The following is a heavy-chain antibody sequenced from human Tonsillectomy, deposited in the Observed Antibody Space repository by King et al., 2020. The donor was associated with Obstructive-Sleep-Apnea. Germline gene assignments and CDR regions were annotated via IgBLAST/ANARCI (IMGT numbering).Heavy chain of an antibody. Sequence: VQLVESGGGLVQPGGSLRLSCAASGFTFSSYDMHWVRQATGKGLEWVSAIGTAGDTYYPGSVKGRFTISRENAKNSLYLQMNSLRAGDTAVYYCARDKGSGSHEGVWFDPWGQGTLVTVSS. V-gene: IGHV3-13*01. J-gene: IGHJ5*02. D-gene: IGHD3-10*01. CDR2: IGTAGDT. CDR1: GFTFSSYD. CDR3: ARDKGSGSHEGVWFDP.